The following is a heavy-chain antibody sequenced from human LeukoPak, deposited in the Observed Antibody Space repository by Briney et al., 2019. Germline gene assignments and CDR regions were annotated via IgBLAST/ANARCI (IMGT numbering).Heavy chain of an antibody. CDR1: GYTFSSFA. Sequence: ASVKVSCKASGYTFSSFAINWLRQAPGQGLEWMGWISAYNGNTNYAQKLQGRVTMTTDTSTSTAYMELRSLRSDDTAVYYCARAGVSMIRGVIQLDYWGQGTLVTVSS. V-gene: IGHV1-18*01. J-gene: IGHJ4*02. CDR3: ARAGVSMIRGVIQLDY. D-gene: IGHD3-10*01. CDR2: ISAYNGNT.